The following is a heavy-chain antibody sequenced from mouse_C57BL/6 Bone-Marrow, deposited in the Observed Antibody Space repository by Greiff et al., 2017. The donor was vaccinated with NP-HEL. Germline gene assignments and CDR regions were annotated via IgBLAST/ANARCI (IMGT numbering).Heavy chain of an antibody. V-gene: IGHV1-64*01. J-gene: IGHJ3*01. CDR3: ARKLRFAWFAY. Sequence: QVQLQQPGAELVKPGASVKLSCKASGYTFTSYWMHWVKQRPGQGLEWIGMIPPNSGSTNYNEKFKSKATLTVDKSPSTAYMQLSSLTSEDSAVYYCARKLRFAWFAYWGQGTLVTVSA. CDR1: GYTFTSYW. CDR2: IPPNSGST. D-gene: IGHD1-1*01.